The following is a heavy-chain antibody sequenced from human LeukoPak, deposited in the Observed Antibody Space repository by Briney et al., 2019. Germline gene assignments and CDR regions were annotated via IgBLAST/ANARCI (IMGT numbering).Heavy chain of an antibody. CDR3: ARDVERDISCYTD. J-gene: IGHJ4*02. D-gene: IGHD2-2*02. CDR1: GFTFSTNS. CDR2: ISSSGTYI. V-gene: IGHV3-21*01. Sequence: PGGSLRLSCAASGFTFSTNSMNWVRQAPGKGLEWVASISSSGTYIYYPESLKGRFTVSRDNAKNSVYLQMNSLRAEETSVYYCARDVERDISCYTDWGQGTLVTVSS.